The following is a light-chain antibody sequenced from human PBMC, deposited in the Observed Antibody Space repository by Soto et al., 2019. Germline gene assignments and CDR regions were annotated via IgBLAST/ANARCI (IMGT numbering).Light chain of an antibody. Sequence: DIEMTQSPSTLSASVGDRATLTCRASQDINKWLAWYQQKPGTAPKLLISKASILESGVPSRFSGSGSGTDYTLIISSLQPDDFATYFFQQYNSYSWSFGQGTKGDIK. V-gene: IGKV1-5*03. CDR2: KAS. CDR3: QQYNSYSWS. J-gene: IGKJ1*01. CDR1: QDINKW.